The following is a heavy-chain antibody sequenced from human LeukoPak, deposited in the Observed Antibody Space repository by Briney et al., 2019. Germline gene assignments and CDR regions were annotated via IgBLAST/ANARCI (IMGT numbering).Heavy chain of an antibody. V-gene: IGHV3-30*04. D-gene: IGHD4-23*01. Sequence: PGGSLRLSCAASGFSFRSYAMHWVRQAPGKGLEWVAVVSSDGSNKYYADSVKGRFTISRDNSKNTVYLQMNGLTAEDTAVYYCARGASGSVGKSNWFDPWGQGTLVTVSS. CDR3: ARGASGSVGKSNWFDP. CDR1: GFSFRSYA. CDR2: VSSDGSNK. J-gene: IGHJ5*02.